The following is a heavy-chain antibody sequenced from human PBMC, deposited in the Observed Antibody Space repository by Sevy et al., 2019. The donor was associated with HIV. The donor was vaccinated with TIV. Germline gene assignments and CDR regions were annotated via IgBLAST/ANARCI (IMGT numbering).Heavy chain of an antibody. J-gene: IGHJ3*02. CDR2: INPNTSDT. V-gene: IGHV1-2*02. CDR3: ARDFLAVTSIPSAAFDI. Sequence: ASVKVSCKASGYSFTGYYMNWVRLAPGQGLEWMGWINPNTSDTTYSERFEGRVTMTRDSSLSTAYLELRGLRSDDTAVYYCARDFLAVTSIPSAAFDIWGQGTLVTVSS. D-gene: IGHD2-21*02. CDR1: GYSFTGYY.